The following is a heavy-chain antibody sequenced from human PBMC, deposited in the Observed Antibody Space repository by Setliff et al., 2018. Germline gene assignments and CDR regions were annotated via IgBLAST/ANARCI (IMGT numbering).Heavy chain of an antibody. D-gene: IGHD2-21*01. CDR2: FDPEDGET. CDR3: ATMHIVVVIAISDHAFDI. CDR1: GYTLTELS. Sequence: GASVKASCKVSGYTLTELSMHWVRQAPGKGLEWMGGFDPEDGETIYAQKFQGRVTMTEDTSTDTAYMELSSLRSEDTAVYYCATMHIVVVIAISDHAFDIWGQGTMVTVS. J-gene: IGHJ3*02. V-gene: IGHV1-24*01.